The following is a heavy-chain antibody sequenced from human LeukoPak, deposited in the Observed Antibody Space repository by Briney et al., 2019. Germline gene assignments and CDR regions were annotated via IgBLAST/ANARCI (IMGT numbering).Heavy chain of an antibody. D-gene: IGHD3-10*01. CDR3: ARLLWFGDLDYFDY. V-gene: IGHV4-30-4*01. CDR1: GGSISSGDYY. Sequence: SQTLSLTCTVSGGSISSGDYYWSWIRQPPGKGLEWIGYIYYSGSTYYNPSLKSRVTISADTSKDQFSLELSSVTAADTAVYYCARLLWFGDLDYFDYWGQGTLVTVPS. CDR2: IYYSGST. J-gene: IGHJ4*02.